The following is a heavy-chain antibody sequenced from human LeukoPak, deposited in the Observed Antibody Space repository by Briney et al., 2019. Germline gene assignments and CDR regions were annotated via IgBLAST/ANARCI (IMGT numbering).Heavy chain of an antibody. J-gene: IGHJ4*02. Sequence: ASGKVSCKASGYTFTSYDINWVRQATGQGLEWMGRIIPIVGSTNYAEKLQGRVTITADKSTSTVYMELSSLRAEDTAVYYCARHYGGLDDYWGQGTLIIVSS. CDR3: ARHYGGLDDY. CDR2: IIPIVGST. D-gene: IGHD4-23*01. V-gene: IGHV1-69*04. CDR1: GYTFTSYD.